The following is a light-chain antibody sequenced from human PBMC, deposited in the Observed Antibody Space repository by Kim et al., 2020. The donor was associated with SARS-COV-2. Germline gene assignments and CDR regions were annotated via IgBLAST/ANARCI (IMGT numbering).Light chain of an antibody. V-gene: IGKV3-20*01. CDR2: GAS. CDR3: HQYGSSPEVT. Sequence: PGERATPPCRASQSVSSSYLAWYQQKPGQAPRLLIYGASSRANGITDRFSGSGSGTDFTLTISRLEPEDFAVYYCHQYGSSPEVTFGPGTKVDIK. J-gene: IGKJ3*01. CDR1: QSVSSSY.